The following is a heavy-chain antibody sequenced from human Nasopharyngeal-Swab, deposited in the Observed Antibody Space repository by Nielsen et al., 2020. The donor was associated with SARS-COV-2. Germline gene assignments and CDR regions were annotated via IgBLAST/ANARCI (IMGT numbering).Heavy chain of an antibody. V-gene: IGHV1-69*13. CDR1: GGTYSIYA. CDR2: IIPIFGTS. Sequence: SVKVSCKASGGTYSIYAISWVRQAPGYGPEWMGGIIPIFGTSNYAQKFQGRVTITADEFTSTAYMELSSLRSVDTAVYYCARMHCGGDCYSRGEDAFDLWGQGTPVTVSS. CDR3: ARMHCGGDCYSRGEDAFDL. D-gene: IGHD2-21*02. J-gene: IGHJ3*01.